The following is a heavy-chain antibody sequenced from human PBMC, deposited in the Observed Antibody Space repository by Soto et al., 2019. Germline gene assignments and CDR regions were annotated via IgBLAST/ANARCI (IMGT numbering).Heavy chain of an antibody. V-gene: IGHV6-1*01. CDR1: GDSVSSNSAA. Sequence: SQTLSLTCGISGDSVSSNSAAWNWLRQSPSRGLEWLGRTYYRSKWYNDYAVSVESRITINPDTSKNHFSLQLNFVTPEDTAVYFCARGEQYSGRIFDYWGQGTLVTSPQ. J-gene: IGHJ4*02. CDR3: ARGEQYSGRIFDY. D-gene: IGHD1-26*01. CDR2: TYYRSKWYN.